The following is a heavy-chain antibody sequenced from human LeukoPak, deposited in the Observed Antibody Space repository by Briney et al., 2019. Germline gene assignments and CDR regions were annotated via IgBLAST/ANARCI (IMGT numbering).Heavy chain of an antibody. V-gene: IGHV4-34*01. D-gene: IGHD6-13*01. J-gene: IGHJ2*01. CDR1: GGSFSGYY. CDR3: ARPYSSSWWYFDL. CDR2: INHSGST. Sequence: PSETLSLTCAVYGGSFSGYYWSWIRQPPGKGLEWIGEINHSGSTNYNPSLKSRVTISVDRSKNQFSLKLSSVTAADTAVYYCARPYSSSWWYFDLWGRGTLVTVSS.